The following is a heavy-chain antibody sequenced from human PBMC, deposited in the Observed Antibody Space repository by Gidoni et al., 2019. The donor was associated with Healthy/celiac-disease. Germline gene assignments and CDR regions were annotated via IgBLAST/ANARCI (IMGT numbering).Heavy chain of an antibody. J-gene: IGHJ4*02. CDR3: AKSSSGSYGSEYYFDY. V-gene: IGHV3-30*18. CDR2: ISYDGSNK. D-gene: IGHD5-18*01. Sequence: QVQLVESGGGVVKPGRSLRLSCAASGFTFSSYGMHWVRQAPGKGLEWVAVISYDGSNKYYEDSVKGRFTISRDNSKNTLYLQMNSLRAEDTAVYYCAKSSSGSYGSEYYFDYWGQGTLVTVSS. CDR1: GFTFSSYG.